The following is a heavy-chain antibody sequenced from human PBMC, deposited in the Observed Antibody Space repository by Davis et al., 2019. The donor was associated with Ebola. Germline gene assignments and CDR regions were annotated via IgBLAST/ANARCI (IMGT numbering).Heavy chain of an antibody. CDR1: GYTFTGYY. J-gene: IGHJ4*02. D-gene: IGHD6-6*01. V-gene: IGHV1-3*01. CDR2: INAGNGNT. Sequence: ASVKVSCKASGYTFTGYYMHWVRQAPGQGLEWMGWINAGNGNTKYSQKFQGRVTITRDTSASTAYMELSSLRSEDTAVYYCARDRSSSYAFDYWGQGTLVTVSS. CDR3: ARDRSSSYAFDY.